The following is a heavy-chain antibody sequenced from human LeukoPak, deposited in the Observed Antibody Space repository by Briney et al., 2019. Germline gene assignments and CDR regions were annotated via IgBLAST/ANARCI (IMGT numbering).Heavy chain of an antibody. Sequence: SETLSLTCTVSGDSISNYYWSWIRQPPGKGLEWVGYIDYSRSTHYNPSLKSRVTISVDTSKNQVSLKLSSVTAADTAVYYCGRVNSSGSVLWGQGTTVTVSS. CDR3: GRVNSSGSVL. CDR1: GDSISNYY. D-gene: IGHD6-19*01. CDR2: IDYSRST. J-gene: IGHJ3*01. V-gene: IGHV4-59*01.